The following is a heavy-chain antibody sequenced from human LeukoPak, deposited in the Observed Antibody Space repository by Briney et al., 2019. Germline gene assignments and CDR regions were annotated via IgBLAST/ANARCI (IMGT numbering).Heavy chain of an antibody. V-gene: IGHV4-34*01. Sequence: SETLSLTCAVYGGSFSGYYWSWIRQPPGKGLEWIGEINHSGSTNYNPSLKSRVTTSVDTSKNQFSLKLSSVTAADTAVYYCARLPGYSSSWYGYYYMDVWGKGTTVTVSS. CDR2: INHSGST. J-gene: IGHJ6*03. D-gene: IGHD6-13*01. CDR3: ARLPGYSSSWYGYYYMDV. CDR1: GGSFSGYY.